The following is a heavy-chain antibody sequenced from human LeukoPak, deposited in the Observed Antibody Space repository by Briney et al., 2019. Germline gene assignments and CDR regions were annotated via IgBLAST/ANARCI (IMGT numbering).Heavy chain of an antibody. CDR1: GGSITSGDSY. Sequence: PSETLSLTCTVSGGSITSGDSYWSWLRQPAGKSLEWLGRISPGGSASYNPSLKSRVIISIDTSKSQFSLKLTSVTAADTAVYYCAKSNGYGLVDIWGQGTMVTVSS. D-gene: IGHD3-10*01. CDR2: ISPGGSA. V-gene: IGHV4-61*02. J-gene: IGHJ3*02. CDR3: AKSNGYGLVDI.